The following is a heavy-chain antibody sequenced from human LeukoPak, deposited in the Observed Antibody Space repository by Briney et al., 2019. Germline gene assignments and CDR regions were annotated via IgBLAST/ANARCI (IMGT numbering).Heavy chain of an antibody. CDR2: LRYDGSNK. CDR3: AKDVVNCGSTSCYFYYYMDV. V-gene: IGHV3-30*02. Sequence: GGSLRLSCAASGSTFSTYGMHWVRQAPGKGLEWVAFLRYDGSNKYYADSVKGRFTISRDNSKNTLYLQMNSLRAEDTAVYYCAKDVVNCGSTSCYFYYYMDVWGKGTTVTVSS. J-gene: IGHJ6*03. D-gene: IGHD2-2*01. CDR1: GSTFSTYG.